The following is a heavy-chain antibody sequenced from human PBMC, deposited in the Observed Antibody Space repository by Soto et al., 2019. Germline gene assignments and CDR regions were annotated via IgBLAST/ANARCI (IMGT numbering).Heavy chain of an antibody. CDR2: IDNYNGDT. D-gene: IGHD3-3*01. J-gene: IGHJ5*02. V-gene: IGHV1-18*04. CDR1: GSTFSRYG. Sequence: GASVKVSCKASGSTFSRYGISWVRQAPGQGLEWMGWIDNYNGDTEYTETLQGRVSMTRDTSTNTAYMELKNLKTDDTAIYYCARVVVLRPSAVPTVDPWGQGTPVTVSS. CDR3: ARVVVLRPSAVPTVDP.